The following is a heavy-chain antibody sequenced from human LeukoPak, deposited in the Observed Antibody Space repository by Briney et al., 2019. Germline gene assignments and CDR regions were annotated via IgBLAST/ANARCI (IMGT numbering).Heavy chain of an antibody. Sequence: SETLSFTCTVSGGSISSSSYYWGWIRQPPGKGLEWIGSIYYSGSTYYNPSLKSRVTISVDTSKNQFSLKLSSVTAADTAVYYCARRGIYCSSTSCFYYYYYMDVWGKGTTVTVSS. D-gene: IGHD2-2*01. CDR3: ARRGIYCSSTSCFYYYYYMDV. CDR2: IYYSGST. CDR1: GGSISSSSYY. J-gene: IGHJ6*03. V-gene: IGHV4-39*01.